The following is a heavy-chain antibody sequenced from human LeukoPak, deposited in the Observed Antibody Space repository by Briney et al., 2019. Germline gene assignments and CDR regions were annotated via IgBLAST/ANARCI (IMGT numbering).Heavy chain of an antibody. Sequence: ASVKVSCKASGYTFTSYGISWVRQAPGQGLEWMGWISTYNGNTNYAQKFQGRVTMTRDTSISTAYMELSRLRSDDTAVYYCARAANYYDSSGRGAYFDYWGQGTLVTVSS. CDR2: ISTYNGNT. CDR3: ARAANYYDSSGRGAYFDY. V-gene: IGHV1-18*01. CDR1: GYTFTSYG. D-gene: IGHD3-22*01. J-gene: IGHJ4*02.